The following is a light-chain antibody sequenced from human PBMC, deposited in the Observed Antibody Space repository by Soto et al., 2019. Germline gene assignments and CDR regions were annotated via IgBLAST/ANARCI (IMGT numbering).Light chain of an antibody. CDR3: QQRSNWPRRT. J-gene: IGKJ4*01. V-gene: IGKV3-11*01. CDR1: QSISSN. CDR2: GAS. Sequence: EIVLTQSPATLSVSPGERATLSCRASQSISSNLAWYQQKPGQAPRLLLYGASTRATGSPARFSGSGSGTDFTLTISSLEPEDFAVYYCQQRSNWPRRTFGGGTKVDIK.